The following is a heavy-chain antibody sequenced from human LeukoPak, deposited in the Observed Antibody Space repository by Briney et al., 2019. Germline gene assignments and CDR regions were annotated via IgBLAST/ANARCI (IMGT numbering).Heavy chain of an antibody. CDR2: ISSSGSTI. J-gene: IGHJ4*02. V-gene: IGHV3-11*01. CDR1: GFTVSSNY. CDR3: ASSITMIVVAH. Sequence: GGSLRLSCAASGFTVSSNYMSWIRQAPGKGLEWVSYISSSGSTIYYADSVKGRFTISRDNAKNSLYLQMNSLRAEDTAVYYCASSITMIVVAHWGQGTLVTVSS. D-gene: IGHD3-22*01.